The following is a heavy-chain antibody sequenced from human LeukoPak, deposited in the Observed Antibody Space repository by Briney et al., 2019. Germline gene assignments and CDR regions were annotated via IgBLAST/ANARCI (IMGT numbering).Heavy chain of an antibody. Sequence: PSETLSLTCTVSGGSISGSRYYWGWLRQPPGKGLEWTGSIYYSGSTYYNPSLKSRLTISVDTSRNQFSLRLNSVTAADTAIYYCATQTFYYGSGSYSDYWGQGTLVTVSS. CDR2: IYYSGST. J-gene: IGHJ4*02. D-gene: IGHD3-10*01. CDR1: GGSISGSRYY. CDR3: ATQTFYYGSGSYSDY. V-gene: IGHV4-39*01.